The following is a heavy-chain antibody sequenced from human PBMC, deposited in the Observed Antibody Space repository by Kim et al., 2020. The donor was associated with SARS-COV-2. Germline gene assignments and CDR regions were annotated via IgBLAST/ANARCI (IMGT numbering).Heavy chain of an antibody. Sequence: SETLSLTCTVSGGSISSYYWSWIRQPPGKGLEWIGYMYYSGSTNYNPSLKSRVTISVDTSKNQFSLKLSSVTAADTAVYYCARGVWSGCALDIWGQGTRV. V-gene: IGHV4-59*13. CDR3: ARGVWSGCALDI. CDR1: GGSISSYY. J-gene: IGHJ3*02. D-gene: IGHD3-3*01. CDR2: MYYSGST.